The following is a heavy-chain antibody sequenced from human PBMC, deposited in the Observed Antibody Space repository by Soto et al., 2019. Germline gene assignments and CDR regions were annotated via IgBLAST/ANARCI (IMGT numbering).Heavy chain of an antibody. CDR1: GGTFSSYA. CDR2: IIPIFGTA. J-gene: IGHJ6*02. D-gene: IGHD5-12*01. CDR3: ARGGDGYNYEFYYYYGMDV. Sequence: SVKVSCKASGGTFSSYAISWVRQAPGQGLEWMGGIIPIFGTANYAQKFQGRVTITADESTSTAYMELSSLRSEDTAVYYCARGGDGYNYEFYYYYGMDVWGQGTTVTVSS. V-gene: IGHV1-69*13.